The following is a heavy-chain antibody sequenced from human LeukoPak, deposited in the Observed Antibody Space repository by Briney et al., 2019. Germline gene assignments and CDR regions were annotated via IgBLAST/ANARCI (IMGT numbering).Heavy chain of an antibody. CDR2: MNPNSGNT. CDR1: GYTFTSYD. Sequence: ASVKVSCKASGYTFTSYDINWVRQATGQGLEWMGWMNPNSGNTGYAQKFQGRVTMTRNTSISTAYMELGSLRSEDTAVYYCARGLNGTTWYYYYYYYMDVWGKGTTVTVSS. J-gene: IGHJ6*03. V-gene: IGHV1-8*01. D-gene: IGHD1-7*01. CDR3: ARGLNGTTWYYYYYYYMDV.